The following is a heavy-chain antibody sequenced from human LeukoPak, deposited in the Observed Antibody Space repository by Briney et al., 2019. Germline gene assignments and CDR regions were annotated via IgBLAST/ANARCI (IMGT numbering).Heavy chain of an antibody. CDR1: GFTFDDSG. J-gene: IGHJ3*02. V-gene: IGHV3-48*01. D-gene: IGHD1-26*01. Sequence: GGSLRLSCTASGFTFDDSGMSWVRQAPGKGLEWVSYISSSSSTIYYADSVKGRFTISRDNAKNSLYLQMNSLRAEDTAVYYCARALSGSYSSAFDIWGQGTMVTVSS. CDR2: ISSSSSTI. CDR3: ARALSGSYSSAFDI.